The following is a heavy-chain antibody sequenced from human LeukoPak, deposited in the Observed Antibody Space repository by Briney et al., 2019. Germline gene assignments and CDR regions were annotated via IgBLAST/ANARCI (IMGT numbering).Heavy chain of an antibody. D-gene: IGHD3-22*01. CDR2: IRYDGSNK. Sequence: GGSLRLSCAASGFTFSSYGMSWVRQAPGKGLEWVAFIRYDGSNKYYADSVKGRFTISRDNSKNTLYLQMSRLRAEDTAVYFCARESESYDSSGSTFGYWGQGSLVTVSS. V-gene: IGHV3-30*02. CDR1: GFTFSSYG. CDR3: ARESESYDSSGSTFGY. J-gene: IGHJ4*02.